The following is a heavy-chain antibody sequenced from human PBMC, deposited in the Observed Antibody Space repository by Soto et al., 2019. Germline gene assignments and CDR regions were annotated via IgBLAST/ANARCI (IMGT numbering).Heavy chain of an antibody. Sequence: GGSLRLSCAASGFTFNSYGIHWVRQAPGKGLEWVAVISHDGSKTNYADSVKGRVTISRDNSKTTLFLQMNSLRAEDTAVYYCAKDGGYSGYESPYLFYLWGHPPLVTVSS. J-gene: IGHJ5*02. CDR3: AKDGGYSGYESPYLFYL. D-gene: IGHD5-12*01. V-gene: IGHV3-30*18. CDR1: GFTFNSYG. CDR2: ISHDGSKT.